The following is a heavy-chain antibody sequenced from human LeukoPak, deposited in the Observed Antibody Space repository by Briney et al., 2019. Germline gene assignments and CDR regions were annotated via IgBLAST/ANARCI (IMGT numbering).Heavy chain of an antibody. J-gene: IGHJ4*02. Sequence: GGSLRLSYAASGFTVSSYAMSWVRQAPGKGLEWVSAISGSGGSTYYADSVKGRFTISRDNSKNTLYLQMSSLRAEDTAVYYCAKDASVGHYFDYWGQGTLVTVSS. CDR2: ISGSGGST. D-gene: IGHD1-26*01. CDR3: AKDASVGHYFDY. CDR1: GFTVSSYA. V-gene: IGHV3-23*01.